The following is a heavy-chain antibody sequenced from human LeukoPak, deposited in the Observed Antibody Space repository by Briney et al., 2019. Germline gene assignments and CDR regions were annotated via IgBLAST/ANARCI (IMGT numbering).Heavy chain of an antibody. D-gene: IGHD3-3*01. Sequence: GGSLRLSCAASGFTFSSYAMHWVRQAPGKGLEWVAVISYDGSNKYYADSVKGRFTISRDNAKNSLYLQMNSLRAEDTAVYYCARTNYDFWSGYASVWGQGTLVTVSS. CDR2: ISYDGSNK. V-gene: IGHV3-30-3*01. CDR3: ARTNYDFWSGYASV. J-gene: IGHJ4*02. CDR1: GFTFSSYA.